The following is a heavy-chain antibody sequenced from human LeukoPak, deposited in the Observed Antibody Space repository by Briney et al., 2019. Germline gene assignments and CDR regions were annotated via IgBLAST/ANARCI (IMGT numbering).Heavy chain of an antibody. J-gene: IGHJ6*03. Sequence: QPGGSLRLACAASGFTFSSYGMNWVRQAPGKGLEWVSAISGSGGSTFYADSVKGRFTISRDTSKNTLYLQMNSLRAEDTAVYYCPKTYRRSRAHYYSYYYMDAWGKGTTGTIS. V-gene: IGHV3-23*01. CDR3: PKTYRRSRAHYYSYYYMDA. CDR2: ISGSGGST. CDR1: GFTFSSYG. D-gene: IGHD6-13*01.